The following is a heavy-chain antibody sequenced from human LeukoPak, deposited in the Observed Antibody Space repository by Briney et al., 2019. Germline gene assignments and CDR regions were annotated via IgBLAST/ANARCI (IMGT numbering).Heavy chain of an antibody. CDR3: ARGFYYDSSGYYYGGDY. Sequence: GGSLRLSCAASGFTFSSYEMNWVRQAPGKGLEWVSYISSSGSTIYYADSVKGRFTISRDNAKNSLYLQMNSLRAEDTAVYYCARGFYYDSSGYYYGGDYWGQGTLVTVSS. D-gene: IGHD3-22*01. CDR2: ISSSGSTI. CDR1: GFTFSSYE. J-gene: IGHJ4*02. V-gene: IGHV3-48*03.